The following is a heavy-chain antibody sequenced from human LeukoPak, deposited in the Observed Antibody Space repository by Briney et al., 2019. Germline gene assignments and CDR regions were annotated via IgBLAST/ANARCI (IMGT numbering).Heavy chain of an antibody. V-gene: IGHV1-69*05. D-gene: IGHD7-27*01. Sequence: ASVKVSCKASGGTFSSYAISWVRQAPGQGLEWMGRIIPIFGTANYAQKLQGRVTITTDESTSTAYMELSSLRSEDTAVYYCARTKLGIGGGYFDYWGQGTLVTVSS. J-gene: IGHJ4*02. CDR2: IIPIFGTA. CDR3: ARTKLGIGGGYFDY. CDR1: GGTFSSYA.